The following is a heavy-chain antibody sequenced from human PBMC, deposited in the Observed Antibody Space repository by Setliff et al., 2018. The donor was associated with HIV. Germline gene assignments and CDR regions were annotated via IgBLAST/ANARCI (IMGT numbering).Heavy chain of an antibody. D-gene: IGHD3-22*01. CDR2: INHSGST. V-gene: IGHV4-39*01. Sequence: PSETLSLTCSVSGGSISSSRYYWSWIRQSPGKELEWIGGINHSGSTNYNPSLKSRVAISVDTSKNQFSLKVTSVTAADTALYYCARQFGSGYYFDYWGQATLVTVSS. CDR3: ARQFGSGYYFDY. CDR1: GGSISSSRYY. J-gene: IGHJ4*02.